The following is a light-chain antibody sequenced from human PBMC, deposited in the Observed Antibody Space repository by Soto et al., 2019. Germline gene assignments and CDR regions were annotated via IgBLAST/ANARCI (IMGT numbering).Light chain of an antibody. J-gene: IGKJ5*01. Sequence: VVTQSPGALSLSPRERATLSCRVSQSVSSSYLAWYQQKPGQAPRLLIYGASTRATGIPARFSGSGSGTEFTLTISSLQPDDFATYYCQHYNSYPITFGQGTRLAIK. CDR3: QHYNSYPIT. CDR2: GAS. V-gene: IGKV3-15*01. CDR1: QSVSSSY.